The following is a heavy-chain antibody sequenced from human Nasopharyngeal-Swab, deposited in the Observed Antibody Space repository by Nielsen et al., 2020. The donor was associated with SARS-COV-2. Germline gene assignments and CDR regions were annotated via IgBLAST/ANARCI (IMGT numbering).Heavy chain of an antibody. J-gene: IGHJ4*02. Sequence: WIRQPPGKGLEWVAAISGSGGSTYYADSVKGRFTISRDNATNTLYLQMNSLRAEDTAVYYCAKERVGGYYDFWSGQYEYYLDYWGKGTLVPSPQ. D-gene: IGHD3-3*01. CDR3: AKERVGGYYDFWSGQYEYYLDY. CDR2: ISGSGGST. V-gene: IGHV3-23*01.